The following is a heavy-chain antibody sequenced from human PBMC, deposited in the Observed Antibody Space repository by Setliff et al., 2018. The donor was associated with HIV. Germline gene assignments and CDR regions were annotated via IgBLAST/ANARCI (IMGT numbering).Heavy chain of an antibody. D-gene: IGHD1-1*01. CDR3: ARRASTAEVFDY. Sequence: GASVTVSCKVSGYTFTTYSIHWVRQAPGQRPEWMGWLRTGNGDTSYSESLQGRVTFTSDTSANTAYMELRSLGSDDTAVYFCARRASTAEVFDYWGQGTLVTVSS. J-gene: IGHJ4*02. V-gene: IGHV1-3*04. CDR2: LRTGNGDT. CDR1: GYTFTTYS.